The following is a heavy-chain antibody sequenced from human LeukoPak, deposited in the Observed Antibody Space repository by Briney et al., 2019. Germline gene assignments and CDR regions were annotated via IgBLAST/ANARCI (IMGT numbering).Heavy chain of an antibody. Sequence: GGSLRLSCAASGFTFSSYAMSWVRQAPGKGLEWVSAISGSGGSTYYADSVKGRFTISRDNSKNTLYLQMNSLRGEDTAVYYCAKDGEPDNYDFWSGYSVWGQGTLVTVSS. D-gene: IGHD3-3*01. CDR1: GFTFSSYA. V-gene: IGHV3-23*01. CDR2: ISGSGGST. CDR3: AKDGEPDNYDFWSGYSV. J-gene: IGHJ4*02.